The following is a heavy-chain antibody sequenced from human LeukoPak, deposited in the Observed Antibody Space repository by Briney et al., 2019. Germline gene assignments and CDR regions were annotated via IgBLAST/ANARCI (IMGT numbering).Heavy chain of an antibody. Sequence: SETLSLTCAVYGGSFSGYYWSWIRQPPGKGLEWIGEINHSGSTNYNPSLKSRVTISVDTSKNQFSLKLSSVTVADTAVYYCARSSEWLRLNDYWGQGTLVTVSS. CDR3: ARSSEWLRLNDY. V-gene: IGHV4-34*01. CDR2: INHSGST. CDR1: GGSFSGYY. J-gene: IGHJ4*02. D-gene: IGHD2-8*01.